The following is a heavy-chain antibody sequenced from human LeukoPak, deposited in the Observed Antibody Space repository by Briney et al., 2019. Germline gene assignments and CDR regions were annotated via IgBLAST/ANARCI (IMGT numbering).Heavy chain of an antibody. J-gene: IGHJ2*01. D-gene: IGHD2-2*01. CDR2: IIPIFGTT. CDR1: GGTFSSSA. V-gene: IGHV1-69*13. Sequence: SVKVSCKASGGTFSSSAIIWVRQAPGRGLEWMGGIIPIFGTTNYAQKFQGRVTITADEFTSTAYMELSSLRSEDTAVYYCARRWGPHCSSISCYWRDWYFDLWGRGTLVTVSS. CDR3: ARRWGPHCSSISCYWRDWYFDL.